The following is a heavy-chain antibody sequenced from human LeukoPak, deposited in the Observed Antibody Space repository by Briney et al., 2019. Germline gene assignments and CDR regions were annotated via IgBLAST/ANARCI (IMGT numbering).Heavy chain of an antibody. CDR3: ARVQIVSPTIRFDP. CDR2: IHYSGRT. Sequence: PSETLSLTCTVSGDSINNHQWSWIRQPPGKGLEWIGYIHYSGRTNYHPSLKSRVTISIDTSKNQFSLNMNSVTSMDTPVYYCARVQIVSPTIRFDPWGQGTLVAVSS. J-gene: IGHJ5*02. V-gene: IGHV4-59*11. D-gene: IGHD2-2*02. CDR1: GDSINNHQ.